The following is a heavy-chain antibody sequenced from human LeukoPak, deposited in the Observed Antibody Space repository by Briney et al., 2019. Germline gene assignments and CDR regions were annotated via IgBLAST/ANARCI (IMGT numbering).Heavy chain of an antibody. CDR3: ARVLTIGGMRFDS. CDR2: IFHSGST. V-gene: IGHV4-31*01. J-gene: IGHJ4*02. D-gene: IGHD3-10*01. Sequence: SETLSLTCNVSSGSISSGTHYWSWVRQRPGKGLEWIGHIFHSGSTYYNPSLQSQTIISIDTSKNQFSLNLNPVTAADTAVYYCARVLTIGGMRFDSWGQGTLVTVSS. CDR1: SGSISSGTHY.